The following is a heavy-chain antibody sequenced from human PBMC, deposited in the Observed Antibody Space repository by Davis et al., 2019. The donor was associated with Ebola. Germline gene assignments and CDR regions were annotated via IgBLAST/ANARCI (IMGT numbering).Heavy chain of an antibody. CDR3: ARGRGYYYYYGMDV. Sequence: PSETLSLTCAVYGGSFSGYYWRWIRQPPGKGLEWIGEINHSGSTNYNPSLKSRVTISVDTSKNQFSLKLSSVAAADTAVYYCARGRGYYYYYGMDVWGQGTTVTVSS. J-gene: IGHJ6*02. CDR1: GGSFSGYY. CDR2: INHSGST. V-gene: IGHV4-34*01.